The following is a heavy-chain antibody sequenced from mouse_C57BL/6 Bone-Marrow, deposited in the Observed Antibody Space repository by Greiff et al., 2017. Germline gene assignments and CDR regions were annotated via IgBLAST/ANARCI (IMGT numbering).Heavy chain of an antibody. CDR2: ISSGGSYT. CDR3: ARLYYGNLYFDY. CDR1: GFTFSSYG. Sequence: EVQLQESGGDLVKPGGSLKLSCAASGFTFSSYGMSWVRQTPDKRLEWVATISSGGSYTYYPDSVKGRFTISIDNAKNTLYLQMSSLKSEDTAMYYCARLYYGNLYFDYWGQGTTLTVSS. V-gene: IGHV5-6*01. J-gene: IGHJ2*01. D-gene: IGHD2-1*01.